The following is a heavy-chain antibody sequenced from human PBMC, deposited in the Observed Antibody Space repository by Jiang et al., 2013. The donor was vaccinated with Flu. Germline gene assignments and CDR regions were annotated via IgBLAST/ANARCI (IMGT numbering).Heavy chain of an antibody. Sequence: VQLVESGAEVKKPGASVKVSCKTSGYTFSTYGISWVRQAPGQGPEWLGWSSTYTGNTKYAQKFQDRVTMTTDTSTSTAYMELRSLTSDDTAIYYCARDSPGSSWHVEFWGQGTQVTVSS. CDR1: GYTFSTYG. D-gene: IGHD6-13*01. CDR3: ARDSPGSSWHVEF. J-gene: IGHJ4*02. V-gene: IGHV1-18*01. CDR2: SSTYTGNT.